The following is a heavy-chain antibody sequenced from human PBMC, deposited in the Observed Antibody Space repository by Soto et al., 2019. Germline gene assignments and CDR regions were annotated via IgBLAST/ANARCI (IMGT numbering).Heavy chain of an antibody. J-gene: IGHJ4*02. CDR1: GGSISGYH. CDR3: ARVGSGYYADY. V-gene: IGHV4-59*01. D-gene: IGHD3-3*01. Sequence: PSETLSLTCTVSGGSISGYHWSWIRQPPGKGLERIGYIYYSGSTNYNPSLKRRVTISVDTSKNQFSLKLRSVTAADTAVYYCARVGSGYYADYWGKGTLVTVSS. CDR2: IYYSGST.